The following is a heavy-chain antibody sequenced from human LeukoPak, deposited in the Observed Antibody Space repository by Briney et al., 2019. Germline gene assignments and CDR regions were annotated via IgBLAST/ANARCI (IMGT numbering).Heavy chain of an antibody. V-gene: IGHV4-39*01. J-gene: IGHJ4*02. D-gene: IGHD3-3*01. Sequence: SETLSLTCTVSGGSISSNNYFWGWIRQPPRKGLEWIGSIYDSGSTYYNPSLKSRVTISVDTSKNQFSLKLNSVTAADTAMYYCQSRFLEWLLDYWGQGTLVTVSS. CDR1: GGSISSNNYF. CDR2: IYDSGST. CDR3: QSRFLEWLLDY.